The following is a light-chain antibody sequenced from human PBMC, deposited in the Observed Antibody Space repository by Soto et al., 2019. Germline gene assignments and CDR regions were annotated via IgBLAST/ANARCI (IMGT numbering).Light chain of an antibody. J-gene: IGKJ1*01. Sequence: EIVMTQSPATLSVSPGERATLSCRASQSVSSNLAWYQQKPGQAPRLLIYVASTRATGIPARFSGSGSGTEFTLTISSLQSEDFAVYYCQQHNNWPPWTFGQGTKVDI. CDR2: VAS. CDR3: QQHNNWPPWT. V-gene: IGKV3-15*01. CDR1: QSVSSN.